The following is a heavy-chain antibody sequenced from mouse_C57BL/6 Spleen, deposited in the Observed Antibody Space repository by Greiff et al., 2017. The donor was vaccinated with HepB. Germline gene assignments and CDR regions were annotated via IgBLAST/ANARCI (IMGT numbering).Heavy chain of an antibody. Sequence: EVKLMESGGGLVQSGRSLRLSCATSGFTFSDFYMEWVRQAPGKGLEWIAASRNKANDYTTEYSASVKGRFIVSRDTSQSILYLQMNALRAEDTAIYYCSRVYEYDGWYFDVWGTGTTVTVSS. D-gene: IGHD2-4*01. V-gene: IGHV7-1*01. CDR1: GFTFSDFY. CDR2: SRNKANDYTT. J-gene: IGHJ1*03. CDR3: SRVYEYDGWYFDV.